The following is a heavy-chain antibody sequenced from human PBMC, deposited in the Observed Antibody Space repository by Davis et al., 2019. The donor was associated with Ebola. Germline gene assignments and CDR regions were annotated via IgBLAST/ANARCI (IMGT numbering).Heavy chain of an antibody. CDR3: SRFGEGAY. V-gene: IGHV4-59*11. CDR2: ISGSGRT. D-gene: IGHD2-21*01. CDR1: DGSISSHY. Sequence: PSETLSLTCSFSDGSISSHYWNWFRQPPGKGLEWIGFISGSGRTSYNPSLKSRVTISADTSKNQFSLNLSSVTAADTAVYFCSRFGEGAYWGQGTLVTVSS. J-gene: IGHJ4*02.